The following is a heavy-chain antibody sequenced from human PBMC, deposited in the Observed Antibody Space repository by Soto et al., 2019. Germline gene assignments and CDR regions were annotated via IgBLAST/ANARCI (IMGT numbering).Heavy chain of an antibody. V-gene: IGHV4-4*07. CDR1: GGSISRYY. CDR3: AREVLGYCSSTSCYGYYYYGMDV. CDR2: IYTSGST. J-gene: IGHJ6*02. Sequence: PSETLSLTCTVSGGSISRYYWSWIRQPAGKGLEWIGRIYTSGSTNYNPSLKSRVTMSVDTSKNQFSLKLSSVTAADTAVYYCAREVLGYCSSTSCYGYYYYGMDVWGQGTTVTVSS. D-gene: IGHD2-2*01.